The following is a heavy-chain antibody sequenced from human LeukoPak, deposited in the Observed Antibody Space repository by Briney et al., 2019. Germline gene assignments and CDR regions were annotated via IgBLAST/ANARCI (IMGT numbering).Heavy chain of an antibody. CDR1: GGTFSSYA. V-gene: IGHV1-69*13. J-gene: IGHJ4*02. D-gene: IGHD2-15*01. Sequence: ASVKVSCKASGGTFSSYAISWVRQAPGQGLEWMGGIIPIFGTANYAQKFQGRVTITADESTSTAYMELSSLRSEDTAVYYCAKSQPRLYCSGGSCYPGFDYWGQGTLVTVSS. CDR2: IIPIFGTA. CDR3: AKSQPRLYCSGGSCYPGFDY.